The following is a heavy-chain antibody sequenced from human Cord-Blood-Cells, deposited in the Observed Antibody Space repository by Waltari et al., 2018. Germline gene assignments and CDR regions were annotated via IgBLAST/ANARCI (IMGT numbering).Heavy chain of an antibody. Sequence: QVQLVQSGAEVKKPGASVKVSCKASGYTFTSYDINWVRQATGQGLEWMGWRNPNRGNTGYAQKCQGRVTMTRNTSISTAYMELSSLRSEDTAVYYCAIGSYLASLAEYFQHWGQGTLVTVSS. V-gene: IGHV1-8*01. CDR2: RNPNRGNT. D-gene: IGHD1-26*01. CDR1: GYTFTSYD. CDR3: AIGSYLASLAEYFQH. J-gene: IGHJ1*01.